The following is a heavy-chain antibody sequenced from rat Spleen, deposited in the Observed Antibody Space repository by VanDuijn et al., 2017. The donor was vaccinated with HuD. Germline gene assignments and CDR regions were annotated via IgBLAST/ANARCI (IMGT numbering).Heavy chain of an antibody. CDR1: GFTFNNYG. V-gene: IGHV5-29*01. CDR3: TREGGGA. D-gene: IGHD1-11*01. J-gene: IGHJ4*01. CDR2: ISYDGITT. Sequence: EVQLVESGGGLVQPGRSLRLSCAASGFTFNNYGMAWVRQAPTKGLEWVAAISYDGITTYYRDSVRGRFTISSDNAKTTLYLQMGSLRSEDTATYYCTREGGGAWGQGASVTVSS.